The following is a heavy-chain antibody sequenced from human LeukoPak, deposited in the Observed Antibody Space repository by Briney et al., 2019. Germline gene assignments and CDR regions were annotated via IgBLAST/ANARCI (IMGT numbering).Heavy chain of an antibody. CDR1: GGSISSYY. J-gene: IGHJ5*02. D-gene: IGHD1-20*01. Sequence: SETLSLTCTVSGGSISSYYWSWIRQPPGKGLEWIGYIYTSGSTNYNPSLKSRATISVDTSKNQFSLKLSSVTAADTAVYYCARQARGITGTLGFDPWGQGTLVTVSS. CDR2: IYTSGST. CDR3: ARQARGITGTLGFDP. V-gene: IGHV4-4*09.